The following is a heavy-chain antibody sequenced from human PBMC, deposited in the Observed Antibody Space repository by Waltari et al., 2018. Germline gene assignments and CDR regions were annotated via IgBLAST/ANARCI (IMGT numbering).Heavy chain of an antibody. CDR1: GGSISSGSYY. V-gene: IGHV4-61*02. CDR2: IYTSGST. Sequence: QVQLQESGPGLVKPSQTLSLTCTVSGGSISSGSYYWSWIRQPAGKGLEWIGRIYTSGSTNYNPSLKSRVTISVDMSKNQFSLKLSSVTAADTAVYYCARKTYSSSWLWYFDYWGQGTLVTVSS. J-gene: IGHJ4*02. D-gene: IGHD6-13*01. CDR3: ARKTYSSSWLWYFDY.